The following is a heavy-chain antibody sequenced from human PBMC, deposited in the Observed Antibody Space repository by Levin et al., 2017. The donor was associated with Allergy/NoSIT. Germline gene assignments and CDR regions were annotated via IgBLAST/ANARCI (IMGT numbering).Heavy chain of an antibody. CDR2: ISSSSSYT. CDR3: ARGNGYCSSTSCRDRDAFDI. Sequence: LSLTCAASGFTFRDYYMSWIRQAPGKGLEWVSYISSSSSYTNYADSVKGRFTISRDNAKNSLYLQMNSLRAEDTAVYYCARGNGYCSSTSCRDRDAFDIWGQGTMVTVSS. CDR1: GFTFRDYY. D-gene: IGHD2-2*01. V-gene: IGHV3-11*05. J-gene: IGHJ3*02.